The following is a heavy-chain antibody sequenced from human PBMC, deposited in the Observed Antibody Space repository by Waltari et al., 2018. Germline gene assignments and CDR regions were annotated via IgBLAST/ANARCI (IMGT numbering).Heavy chain of an antibody. Sequence: EVQLVESGGGLVQPGGSLRISCAASGFTFSTYGMNWVRQAPGKGLGWVSHISGGGSPRYYADSVKGRFTISRDNAKNSLYLQMNSLRVEDTAVYYCVPMGASRLTLTGWGQGTLVTVSS. J-gene: IGHJ4*02. D-gene: IGHD3-9*01. CDR3: VPMGASRLTLTG. CDR2: ISGGGSPR. V-gene: IGHV3-48*04. CDR1: GFTFSTYG.